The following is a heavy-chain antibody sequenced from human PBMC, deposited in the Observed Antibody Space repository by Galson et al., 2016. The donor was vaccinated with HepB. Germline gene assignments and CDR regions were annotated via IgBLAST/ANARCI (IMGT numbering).Heavy chain of an antibody. Sequence: SLRLSCAASGFTFKDYAMHWVRPVPGKGLEWVSRISWNSGTIGYADSVKGRFTISRDNAKNSLYLQMTSLTVDDTALYYCAKDQGTVISAFDYWGQGTLVTVSS. CDR2: ISWNSGTI. D-gene: IGHD2-21*01. CDR1: GFTFKDYA. J-gene: IGHJ4*02. V-gene: IGHV3-9*01. CDR3: AKDQGTVISAFDY.